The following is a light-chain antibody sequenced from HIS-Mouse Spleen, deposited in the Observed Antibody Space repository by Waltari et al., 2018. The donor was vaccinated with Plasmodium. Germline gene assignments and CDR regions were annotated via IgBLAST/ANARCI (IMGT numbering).Light chain of an antibody. Sequence: DIQMTHSPSSLPASVGDRVTITLQASQDISNYLNWYQQKPGKAPKLLIYDASNLETGVPSRFSGSGSGTDFTFTISSLQPEDIATYYCQQYDNLPPLFTFGPGTKVDIK. CDR3: QQYDNLPPLFT. J-gene: IGKJ3*01. CDR2: DAS. CDR1: QDISNY. V-gene: IGKV1-33*01.